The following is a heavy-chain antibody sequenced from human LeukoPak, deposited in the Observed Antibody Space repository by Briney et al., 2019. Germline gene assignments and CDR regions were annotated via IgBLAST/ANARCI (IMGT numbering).Heavy chain of an antibody. V-gene: IGHV3-21*01. CDR2: ISSSSSYI. J-gene: IGHJ1*01. Sequence: PGGSLRLSCAASGFTFSSYSMNWVRQAPGKGLEWVSSISSSSSYIYYADSVKVRFTISRDNAKNSLYLQMNSLRAEDTAVYYCATDCSSTSCYLYFQHWGQGTLVTVSS. CDR3: ATDCSSTSCYLYFQH. CDR1: GFTFSSYS. D-gene: IGHD2-2*01.